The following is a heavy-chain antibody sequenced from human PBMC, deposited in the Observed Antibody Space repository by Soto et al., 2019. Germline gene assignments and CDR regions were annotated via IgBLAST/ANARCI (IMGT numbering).Heavy chain of an antibody. V-gene: IGHV4-30-4*01. CDR3: ARGGASYYDFWSGYYEIDY. CDR1: GGSISSGDYY. Sequence: PLETLSLTCTVSGGSISSGDYYWSWIRQPPGKGLEWIGYIYYSGSTYYNPSLKSRVTISVDTSKNQFSLKLSSVTAADTAVYYCARGGASYYDFWSGYYEIDYWGQGTLVTVSS. J-gene: IGHJ4*02. D-gene: IGHD3-3*01. CDR2: IYYSGST.